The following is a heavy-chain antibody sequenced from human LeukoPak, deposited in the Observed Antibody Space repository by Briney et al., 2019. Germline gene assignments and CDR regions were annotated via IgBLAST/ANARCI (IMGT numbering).Heavy chain of an antibody. J-gene: IGHJ4*02. V-gene: IGHV3-21*06. CDR2: ISGTRNFI. CDR3: ARVINGYIDY. Sequence: GGSLRLSCAASGFTFSRYTIHWVRQTTGRGLEWVSSISGTRNFIFYAESLKGRFTISRDNANNSVYLQMGTLRAEDTAVYYCARVINGYIDYWGQGTLVTVSS. CDR1: GFTFSRYT. D-gene: IGHD2-8*01.